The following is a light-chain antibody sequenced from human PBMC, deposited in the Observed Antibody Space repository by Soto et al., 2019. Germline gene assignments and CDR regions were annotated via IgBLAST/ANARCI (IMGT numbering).Light chain of an antibody. CDR3: CSYAGSSTWV. V-gene: IGLV2-23*01. Sequence: QSVLTQPASVSGSPGQSITISCTGTSSDVGSYNLVSWYQQHPGKAPKLMIYEGSKRPSGVSNRFSGSKSGNMASLAISGLQAEDEADYYCCSYAGSSTWVFGTATKVTVL. J-gene: IGLJ1*01. CDR1: SSDVGSYNL. CDR2: EGS.